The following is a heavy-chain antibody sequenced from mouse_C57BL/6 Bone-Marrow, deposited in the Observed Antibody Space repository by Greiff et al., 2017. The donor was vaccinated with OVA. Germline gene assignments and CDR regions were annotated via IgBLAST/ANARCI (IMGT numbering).Heavy chain of an antibody. D-gene: IGHD1-1*01. CDR1: GYTFTSYW. V-gene: IGHV1-61*01. Sequence: VQLQQPGAELVRPGSSVKLSCKASGYTFTSYWMDWVKQRPGQGLEWIGNIYPSDSETHYNQKFKDKATLTVDKSSSTAYMQLSSLTAEDSAVYYCARRAYGSSWWCYFDYWGQGTTLTVSS. CDR2: IYPSDSET. J-gene: IGHJ2*01. CDR3: ARRAYGSSWWCYFDY.